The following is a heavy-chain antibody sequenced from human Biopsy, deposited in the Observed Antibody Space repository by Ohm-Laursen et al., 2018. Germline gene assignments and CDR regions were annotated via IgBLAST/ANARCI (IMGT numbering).Heavy chain of an antibody. CDR1: AVSITAYY. D-gene: IGHD2-15*01. CDR2: IHHSGST. CDR3: ARMDCSGGSCHYYSYGMDV. Sequence: SETLSLTYTVSAVSITAYYWSWIRQPPGKGLECIGNIHHSGSTNYNPSLKSRLTISVDTSKNQFSLKLSSVTAADTAVYYCARMDCSGGSCHYYSYGMDVWGQGTTVTVSS. J-gene: IGHJ6*02. V-gene: IGHV4-4*09.